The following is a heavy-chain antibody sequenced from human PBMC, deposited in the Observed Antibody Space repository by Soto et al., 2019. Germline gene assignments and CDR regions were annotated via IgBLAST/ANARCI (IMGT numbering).Heavy chain of an antibody. CDR2: ISAYNGNT. J-gene: IGHJ4*02. CDR3: ARDLPTVEY. CDR1: GYTFSSYH. Sequence: QIQLVQSGAEVKKPGASVKVSCKASGYTFSSYHITWVRQAPGQGLEGMGWISAYNGNTNYAQNLQGRVTMTTDPSTSTAYMELRSLRSDDTAVYYCARDLPTVEYWGQGTLVTVSS. V-gene: IGHV1-18*01.